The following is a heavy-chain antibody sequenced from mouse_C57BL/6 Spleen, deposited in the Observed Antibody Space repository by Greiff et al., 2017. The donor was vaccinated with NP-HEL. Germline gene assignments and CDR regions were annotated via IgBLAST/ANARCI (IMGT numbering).Heavy chain of an antibody. CDR1: GYSFTGYY. CDR3: ARRGTVVAPGAY. D-gene: IGHD1-1*01. J-gene: IGHJ3*01. V-gene: IGHV1-42*01. CDR2: INPSTGGT. Sequence: VHVKQSGPELVKPGASVKISCKASGYSFTGYYMNWVKQSPEKSLEWIGEINPSTGGTTYNQKFKAKATLTVDKSSSTAYMQLKSLTSEDSAVYYCARRGTVVAPGAYWGQGTLVTVSA.